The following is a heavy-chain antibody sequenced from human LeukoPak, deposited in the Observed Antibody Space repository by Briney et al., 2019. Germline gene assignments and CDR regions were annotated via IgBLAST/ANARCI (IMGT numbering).Heavy chain of an antibody. J-gene: IGHJ4*02. D-gene: IGHD6-13*01. CDR2: ISSSSSYI. Sequence: PGGSLRLSCAASGFTFSSYSMNWVRQAPGKGLEWVSSISSSSSYIYYADSVKGRFTISRDNAKNSLYLQMNSLRAEDTTVYYCARQEQLGPGFDYWGQGTLVTVSS. CDR3: ARQEQLGPGFDY. CDR1: GFTFSSYS. V-gene: IGHV3-21*01.